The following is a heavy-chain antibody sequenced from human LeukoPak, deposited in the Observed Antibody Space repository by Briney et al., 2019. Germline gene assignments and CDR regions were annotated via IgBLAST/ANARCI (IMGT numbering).Heavy chain of an antibody. J-gene: IGHJ4*02. D-gene: IGHD4-23*01. V-gene: IGHV4-39*07. CDR1: GDSISSSNYY. Sequence: SQTLSLTCTVSGDSISSSNYYWGWIRQPPGKGLEWIGSIFYSGTTYYNTSLKSRVTISVDTPKNQFSLKLSSVTAADTAVYFCARLKTVGYPKDYWGQGTLVSVSS. CDR3: ARLKTVGYPKDY. CDR2: IFYSGTT.